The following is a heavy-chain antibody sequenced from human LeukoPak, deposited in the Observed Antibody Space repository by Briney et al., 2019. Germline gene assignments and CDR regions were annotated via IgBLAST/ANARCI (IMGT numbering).Heavy chain of an antibody. CDR1: GGSISSGGYY. Sequence: SQTLSLTCTVSGGSISSGGYYWSWIRQPPGKGLEWIGEINHSGSTNYNPSLKSRVTISVDTSKNQFSLKLSSVTAADTAVYYCARGRGSVTTNYYYGMDVWGQGTTVTVSS. CDR3: ARGRGSVTTNYYYGMDV. D-gene: IGHD4-11*01. V-gene: IGHV4-30-2*01. CDR2: INHSGST. J-gene: IGHJ6*02.